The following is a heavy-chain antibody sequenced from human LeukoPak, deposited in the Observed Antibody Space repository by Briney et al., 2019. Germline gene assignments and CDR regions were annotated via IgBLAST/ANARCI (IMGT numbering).Heavy chain of an antibody. V-gene: IGHV1-3*01. CDR2: INAGNGNT. CDR1: GYTFTSYA. J-gene: IGHJ4*02. Sequence: GASVKVSCKASGYTFTSYAMHWVRQAPGQRLEWMGWINAGNGNTKYSQKFQGRVTITRDTSASTVYMELSSLRSEDTAVYYCATSVSGELLLFDYWGQGTLVTVSS. D-gene: IGHD1-26*01. CDR3: ATSVSGELLLFDY.